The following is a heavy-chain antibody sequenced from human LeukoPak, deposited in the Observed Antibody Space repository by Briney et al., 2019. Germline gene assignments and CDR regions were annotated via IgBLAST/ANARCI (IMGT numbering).Heavy chain of an antibody. D-gene: IGHD5-18*01. CDR3: ARPGVDTAWGGYYFDY. CDR2: INPSGGST. V-gene: IGHV1-46*01. Sequence: ASVTVSFTASGYTFTSYYMHWVRQAPGQGLEWMGIINPSGGSTSYAQKFQGRVTMTRDTSTSTVYMELSSLRSEDTAVYYCARPGVDTAWGGYYFDYWGQGTLVTVSS. J-gene: IGHJ4*02. CDR1: GYTFTSYY.